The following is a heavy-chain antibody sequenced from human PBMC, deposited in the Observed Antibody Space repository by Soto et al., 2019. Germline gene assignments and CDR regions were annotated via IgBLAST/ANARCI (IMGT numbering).Heavy chain of an antibody. CDR1: GYTFTSHG. V-gene: IGHV1-18*04. Sequence: QDQLVQSGAEVKKPGASVKISCEASGYTFTSHGISWVRQAPGQGLEWLGWISTYNSRTHYAQKVQGRFTMTTDTSTSTAYLDLRSLTFDDTAVYYCARARYCASPSCYKHYYYGMDTWGQGTTVTVSS. D-gene: IGHD2-2*02. J-gene: IGHJ6*02. CDR3: ARARYCASPSCYKHYYYGMDT. CDR2: ISTYNSRT.